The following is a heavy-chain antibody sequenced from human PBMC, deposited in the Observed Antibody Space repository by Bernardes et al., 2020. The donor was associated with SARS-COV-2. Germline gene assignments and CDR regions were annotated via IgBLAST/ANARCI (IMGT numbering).Heavy chain of an antibody. V-gene: IGHV1-2*02. CDR1: GYTFTGYY. D-gene: IGHD2-2*01. Sequence: ASVKVSCKASGYTFTGYYMHWVRQAPGQGLEWMGWINPNSGGTNYAQKFQGRVTMTRDTSISTAYMELSRLRSDDTAVYYCAREVPAARSYYYYMDVWGKGTTVTVSS. J-gene: IGHJ6*03. CDR2: INPNSGGT. CDR3: AREVPAARSYYYYMDV.